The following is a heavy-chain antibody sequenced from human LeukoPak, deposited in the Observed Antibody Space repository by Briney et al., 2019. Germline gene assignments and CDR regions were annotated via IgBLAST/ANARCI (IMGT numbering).Heavy chain of an antibody. J-gene: IGHJ4*02. CDR3: ARVVGRGIAAAEND. Sequence: GASVKVSCKASGYTFNNYGISWVRQAPGQGLEWMGWISAYNGNTNYAQKLQGRVTMTTDTSTSTVYMELRSLRSDDTAVYYCARVVGRGIAAAENDWGQGTLVTVSS. CDR2: ISAYNGNT. D-gene: IGHD6-13*01. V-gene: IGHV1-18*01. CDR1: GYTFNNYG.